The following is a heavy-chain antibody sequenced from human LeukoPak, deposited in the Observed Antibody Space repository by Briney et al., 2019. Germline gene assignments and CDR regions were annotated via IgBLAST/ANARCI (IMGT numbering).Heavy chain of an antibody. Sequence: ASVKVSCKASGYTFTSYGISWVRQAPGQGLEWMGWISGYNGNTKYAHKVQGRVTMTTDTSTGTAYMELRSLRSDDTAVYYCARAYSYGSDYYYGMDVWGQGNTVTVSS. CDR1: GYTFTSYG. D-gene: IGHD5-18*01. V-gene: IGHV1-18*01. CDR3: ARAYSYGSDYYYGMDV. J-gene: IGHJ6*02. CDR2: ISGYNGNT.